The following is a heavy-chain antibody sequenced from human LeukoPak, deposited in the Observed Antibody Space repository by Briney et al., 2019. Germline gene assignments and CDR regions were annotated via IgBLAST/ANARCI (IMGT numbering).Heavy chain of an antibody. Sequence: ASVKVSCKVSGYTLTELSMHWVRQAPGKGLEWMGGFDPEDGETIYAQKFQGRVTMTEDTSTDTAYMELSSLRSDDTAVYYCARGPAGLHPYCSSGSCPHYFDYWGQGTLVTVSS. V-gene: IGHV1-24*01. CDR3: ARGPAGLHPYCSSGSCPHYFDY. CDR1: GYTLTELS. J-gene: IGHJ4*02. CDR2: FDPEDGET. D-gene: IGHD2-15*01.